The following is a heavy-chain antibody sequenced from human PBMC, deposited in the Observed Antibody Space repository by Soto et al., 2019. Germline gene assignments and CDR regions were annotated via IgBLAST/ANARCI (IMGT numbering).Heavy chain of an antibody. D-gene: IGHD6-13*01. Sequence: GGALRLSCAASGFTFSNAWMSWVRQAPGKGLEWVGRIKSKTDGGTTDYAAPVKGRFTISRDDSKNTLYLQMNSLKTEDTAVYYCNTAMVRDYYYYGMDVWGQRTTVTVSS. V-gene: IGHV3-15*01. CDR2: IKSKTDGGTT. CDR1: GFTFSNAW. CDR3: NTAMVRDYYYYGMDV. J-gene: IGHJ6*02.